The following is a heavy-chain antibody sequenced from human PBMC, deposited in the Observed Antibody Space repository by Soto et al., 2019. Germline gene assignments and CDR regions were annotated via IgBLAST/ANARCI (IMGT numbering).Heavy chain of an antibody. D-gene: IGHD3-9*01. CDR3: ASPTGWHDAGGNDMDV. CDR2: IIPIVGLT. V-gene: IGHV1-69*02. CDR1: GGSLSSYP. J-gene: IGHJ6*03. Sequence: QVQLLQSGSEVKKPGSSVKVSCRASGGSLSSYPVTWVRQAPGQGLEWMGRIIPIVGLTNYAQKFQGRVTMTADKSTATAYMELSSLRSDDTAVSYSASPTGWHDAGGNDMDVWGRGTTVIVSS.